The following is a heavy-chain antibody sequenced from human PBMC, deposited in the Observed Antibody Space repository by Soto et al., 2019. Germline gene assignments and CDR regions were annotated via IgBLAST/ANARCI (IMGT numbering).Heavy chain of an antibody. CDR2: IYATGTT. V-gene: IGHV4-4*07. CDR3: VRDGTKTLRDWFDP. D-gene: IGHD1-1*01. Sequence: SETQSLTCTVSGASISGFYWSWIRKSAGKGLEWIGRIYATGTTDYNPSLKSRVMMSVDTSKKQFSLKLRSVTAADTAVYYCVRDGTKTLRDWFDPWGQGISVTVSS. CDR1: GASISGFY. J-gene: IGHJ5*02.